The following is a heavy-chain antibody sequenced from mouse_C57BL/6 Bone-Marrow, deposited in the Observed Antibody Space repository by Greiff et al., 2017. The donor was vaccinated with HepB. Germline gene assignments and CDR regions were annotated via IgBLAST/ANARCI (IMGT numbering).Heavy chain of an antibody. CDR3: ASGEAYYSNFFDY. CDR2: INPSSGYT. CDR1: GYTFTSYT. V-gene: IGHV1-4*01. J-gene: IGHJ2*01. D-gene: IGHD2-5*01. Sequence: VQLKESGAELARPGASVKMSCKASGYTFTSYTMHWVKQRPGQGLEWIGYINPSSGYTKYNQKFKDKATLTADKSSSTAYMQLSSLTSEDSAVYYCASGEAYYSNFFDYWGQGTTLTVSS.